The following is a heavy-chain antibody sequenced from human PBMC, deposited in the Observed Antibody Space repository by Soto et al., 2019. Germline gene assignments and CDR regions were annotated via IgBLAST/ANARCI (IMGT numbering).Heavy chain of an antibody. CDR1: GFTFRNYW. D-gene: IGHD2-8*02. J-gene: IGHJ4*02. CDR2: IKHNGSEK. CDR3: TRLNSGYFDY. Sequence: EVQLVESGGGLVQPGGSLRLSCAASGFTFRNYWMSWVRQAPGKGLEWVANIKHNGSEKYYVDSVKGRFTISRDNAKNSLYLDMSSLRTEDTAIYYCTRLNSGYFDYWAQGTLVTVSS. V-gene: IGHV3-7*01.